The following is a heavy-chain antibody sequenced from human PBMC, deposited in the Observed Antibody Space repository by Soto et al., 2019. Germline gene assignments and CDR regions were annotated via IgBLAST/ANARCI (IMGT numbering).Heavy chain of an antibody. V-gene: IGHV3-23*01. Sequence: GGSLSLSCAASGFTFSTYAMSWVRQAPGKGLEWVSAISGRGGGTFYEDPVKGRFTIARDISKNTLFLQMNSLRAEDTAVNFCARQMTSSTNYYDYWGQGTLVTVSS. D-gene: IGHD2-2*01. J-gene: IGHJ4*02. CDR3: ARQMTSSTNYYDY. CDR1: GFTFSTYA. CDR2: ISGRGGGT.